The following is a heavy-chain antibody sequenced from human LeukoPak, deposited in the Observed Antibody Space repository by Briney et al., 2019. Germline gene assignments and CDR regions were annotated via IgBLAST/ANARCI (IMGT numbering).Heavy chain of an antibody. CDR2: ISYDGSNK. CDR3: AKYKAHYYDSSGYWYYFDY. V-gene: IGHV3-30*18. D-gene: IGHD3-22*01. CDR1: GFTFSSYG. J-gene: IGHJ4*02. Sequence: GRSLRLSCAASGFTFSSYGMHWVRQAPGKGLEWVAVISYDGSNKYYADSVKGRFTISRDNSKNTLYLQMNSLRAEDTAVYYCAKYKAHYYDSSGYWYYFDYWGQGTLVTVSS.